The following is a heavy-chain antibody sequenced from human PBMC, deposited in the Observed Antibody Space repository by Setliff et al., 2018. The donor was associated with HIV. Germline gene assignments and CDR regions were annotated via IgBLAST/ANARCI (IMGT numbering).Heavy chain of an antibody. Sequence: GGSLRLSCAASGFTFTNFAMNWVRQAPGKGLEYVSGISSNGGSADYADFVKGRFAISRDNSKNTLYLQMGSLRVEDMAVYYCARDVADDQNRYDAFDMWGQGTVVTVS. V-gene: IGHV3-64*02. D-gene: IGHD2-2*01. CDR3: ARDVADDQNRYDAFDM. CDR2: ISSNGGSA. CDR1: GFTFTNFA. J-gene: IGHJ3*02.